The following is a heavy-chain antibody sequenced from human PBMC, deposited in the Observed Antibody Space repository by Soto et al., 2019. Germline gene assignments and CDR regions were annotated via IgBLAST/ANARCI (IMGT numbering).Heavy chain of an antibody. V-gene: IGHV2-26*04. CDR2: IFSNDEK. D-gene: IGHD6-13*01. Sequence: QVTVKESGPVLVKPTETLTLTCTVSGFSLSNAGLGVSWIRQPPGKALEWLAHIFSNDEKSYSTSLKSRLTISKATCKSKVVLTMTNMDPVDTATYYCASTYSTSWYWFDPWGQGTLVNVSA. J-gene: IGHJ5*02. CDR1: GFSLSNAGLG. CDR3: ASTYSTSWYWFDP.